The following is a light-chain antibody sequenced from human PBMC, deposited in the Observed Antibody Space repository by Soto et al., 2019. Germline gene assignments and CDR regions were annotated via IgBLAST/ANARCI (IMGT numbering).Light chain of an antibody. CDR3: SSYWSSSTPYYV. Sequence: QSALTQPASVSGSPGQSITISCTGTSSDVGGYNSVSWYQQHPGKAPKHMIYEVTNRPSGVSNRFSGSKSGNTASLPISGRQDKDESDYYCSSYWSSSTPYYVFGTGTKVTVL. V-gene: IGLV2-14*01. CDR1: SSDVGGYNS. J-gene: IGLJ1*01. CDR2: EVT.